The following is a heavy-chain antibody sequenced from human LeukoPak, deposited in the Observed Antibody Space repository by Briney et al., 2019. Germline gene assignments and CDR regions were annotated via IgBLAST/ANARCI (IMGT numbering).Heavy chain of an antibody. D-gene: IGHD2-2*01. CDR3: ARATPRYCSGTTCFPYWFDP. CDR2: IYTSGSP. CDR1: GGSISSYY. V-gene: IGHV4-4*09. Sequence: SGTLSLTCSVSGGSISSYYWSWIRQPPGKGLEWIGYIYTSGSPNYNPSLKSRVTMSVDMSRRQFSLMLSSVTAADTAVYYCARATPRYCSGTTCFPYWFDPWGQGTLVTVSS. J-gene: IGHJ5*02.